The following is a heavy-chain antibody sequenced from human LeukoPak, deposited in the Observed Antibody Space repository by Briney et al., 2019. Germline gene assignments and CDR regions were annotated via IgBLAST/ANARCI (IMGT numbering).Heavy chain of an antibody. CDR3: ARALFYDSSGRDY. D-gene: IGHD3-22*01. J-gene: IGHJ4*02. CDR2: INAYNCNK. Sequence: ASVTDSFKASGYTFTSYGINWVRQAPGQGLEWMGWINAYNCNKNYAHKLQGRVTQPTDTSTSTAYIELRSLRSDDTAVYYCARALFYDSSGRDYWGQGTLVTVSS. CDR1: GYTFTSYG. V-gene: IGHV1-18*01.